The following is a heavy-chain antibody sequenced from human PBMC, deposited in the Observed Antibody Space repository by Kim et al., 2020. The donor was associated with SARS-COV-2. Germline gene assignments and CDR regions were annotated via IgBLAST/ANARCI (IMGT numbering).Heavy chain of an antibody. D-gene: IGHD6-6*01. J-gene: IGHJ3*02. CDR3: ARSIAARLRAFDI. CDR2: INPSGGST. CDR1: GYTFTSYY. Sequence: ASVKVSCKASGYTFTSYYMHWVRQAPGQGLEWMGIINPSGGSTSYAQKFQGRVTMTRDTSTSTVYMEMSSLRSEDTAVYYCARSIAARLRAFDIWGQGTMVTVSS. V-gene: IGHV1-46*01.